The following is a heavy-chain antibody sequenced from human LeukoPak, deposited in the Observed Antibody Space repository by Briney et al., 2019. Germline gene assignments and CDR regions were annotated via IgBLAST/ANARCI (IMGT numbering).Heavy chain of an antibody. J-gene: IGHJ4*02. Sequence: PGGSLRLSCEASGFTFSSYWMHWVRQAPGKGLVWVPRINSDGSDTNSADSVKGRFTISRDNAKNTLYLQMNSLRAEDTAVYYCVRGLGSGYSYAYGVYWGQGTLVTVSS. CDR2: INSDGSDT. D-gene: IGHD5-18*01. CDR1: GFTFSSYW. V-gene: IGHV3-74*01. CDR3: VRGLGSGYSYAYGVY.